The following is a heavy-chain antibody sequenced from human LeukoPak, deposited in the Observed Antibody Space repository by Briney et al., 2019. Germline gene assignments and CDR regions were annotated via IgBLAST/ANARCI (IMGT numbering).Heavy chain of an antibody. CDR1: GDSVSSSNAA. Sequence: SQTLSLTCAISGDSVSSSNAAWNWIRQSPSGGLEWLGRTYYRYKWYNDYAVSVRGRITIDPDTSKNHFSLLLNSVTPEDTAVYYCARYSGLGVPDYWGQGTLVTVSS. CDR3: ARYSGLGVPDY. CDR2: TYYRYKWYN. V-gene: IGHV6-1*01. D-gene: IGHD2-21*01. J-gene: IGHJ4*02.